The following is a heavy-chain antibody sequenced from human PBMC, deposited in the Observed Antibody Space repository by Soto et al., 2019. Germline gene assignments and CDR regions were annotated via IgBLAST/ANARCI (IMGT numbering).Heavy chain of an antibody. J-gene: IGHJ4*02. Sequence: GGSLRLSCAASGFTFSSYAMSWVRQAPGKGLEWVSAISVSGGSTYYADSVKGRFTISRDNSKNTLYLQMNSLRAEDPAVYYCAKACCSSWYSFDYWGQGTLVTVSS. V-gene: IGHV3-23*01. CDR2: ISVSGGST. CDR3: AKACCSSWYSFDY. D-gene: IGHD6-13*01. CDR1: GFTFSSYA.